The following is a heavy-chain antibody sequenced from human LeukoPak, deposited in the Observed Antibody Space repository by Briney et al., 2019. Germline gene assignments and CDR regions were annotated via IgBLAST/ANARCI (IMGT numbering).Heavy chain of an antibody. CDR2: IYSGGST. J-gene: IGHJ3*02. Sequence: PGGSLRLSCAASGFTVSSNYMSWVRQAPWKGLEWVSVIYSGGSTYYADSVKGRFTISRDSSKNTLYLQMNSLRAEDTAVYYCAREGGVRGVYAFDIWGQGTMVTVSS. CDR3: AREGGVRGVYAFDI. V-gene: IGHV3-53*01. D-gene: IGHD3-10*01. CDR1: GFTVSSNY.